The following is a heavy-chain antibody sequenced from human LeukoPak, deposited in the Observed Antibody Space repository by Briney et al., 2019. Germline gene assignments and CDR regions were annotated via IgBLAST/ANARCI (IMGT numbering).Heavy chain of an antibody. Sequence: SETLSLTCTVSGGSISSSPYYWGWIRQPPGKGLEWIGSIYYSGTTHYNPSLESRVAISVDTSKNQFSLKLASVTAADTAIYYCAKGAGGFSYYNWFDPWGQGTLVTVSS. D-gene: IGHD5-18*01. V-gene: IGHV4-39*07. CDR2: IYYSGTT. J-gene: IGHJ5*02. CDR1: GGSISSSPYY. CDR3: AKGAGGFSYYNWFDP.